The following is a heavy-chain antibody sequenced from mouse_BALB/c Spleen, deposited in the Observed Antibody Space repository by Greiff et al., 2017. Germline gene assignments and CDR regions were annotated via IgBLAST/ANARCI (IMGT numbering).Heavy chain of an antibody. J-gene: IGHJ3*01. V-gene: IGHV2-4-1*01. Sequence: VQLQESGPGLVQPSQCLSITCSVSGFSFTSYGVYWVRQSPGKGLEWLGVRWSGGGTDYNAAFISRLSISKDNSKSQVFFKMNSLQADDTAIYYCARNRRDNDDAGFAYWGQGTLVTGSA. D-gene: IGHD2-4*01. CDR3: ARNRRDNDDAGFAY. CDR1: GFSFTSYG. CDR2: RWSGGGT.